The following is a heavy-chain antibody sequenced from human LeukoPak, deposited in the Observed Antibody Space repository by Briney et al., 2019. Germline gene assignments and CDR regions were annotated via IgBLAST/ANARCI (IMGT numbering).Heavy chain of an antibody. D-gene: IGHD3-22*01. CDR1: GGSFSGYY. Sequence: SETLSLTCAVYGGSFSGYYWSWIRQPPGKGLEWIGEINHSGSTNYNPSLKSRVTISVDTSKNQFSLKLRSVTAADTAVYYCARRSMIEDYSGQGTLVTVSS. J-gene: IGHJ4*02. V-gene: IGHV4-34*01. CDR3: ARRSMIEDY. CDR2: INHSGST.